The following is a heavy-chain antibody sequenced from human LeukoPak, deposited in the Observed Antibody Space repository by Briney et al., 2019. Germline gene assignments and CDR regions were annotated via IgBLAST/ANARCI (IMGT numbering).Heavy chain of an antibody. CDR1: GFTFDDYA. CDR3: ARGSVQLWLRDAYYYMDV. CDR2: INWNGRIT. Sequence: GGSLRLSCAASGFTFDDYAMNWVRQVPGRGLEWVSGINWNGRITEYADSVKDRFTISRQNTKNSLYLYMNNLGGEDTALYFCARGSVQLWLRDAYYYMDVWGKGTTVTVSS. D-gene: IGHD5-18*01. J-gene: IGHJ6*03. V-gene: IGHV3-20*04.